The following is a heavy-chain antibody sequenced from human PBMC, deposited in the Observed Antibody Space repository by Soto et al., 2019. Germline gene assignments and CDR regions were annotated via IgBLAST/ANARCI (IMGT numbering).Heavy chain of an antibody. CDR1: GYTFTSYG. D-gene: IGHD5-18*01. CDR2: ISAYNGNT. V-gene: IGHV1-18*01. Sequence: ASVKVSCKASGYTFTSYGISWVRQAPGQGLEWMGWISAYNGNTNYAQKLQGRVTMTTDTSTSTAYMELRSLRSDDTAVYYCTRDFWVGTAMAEGCVDYWGEGTLVTVSS. CDR3: TRDFWVGTAMAEGCVDY. J-gene: IGHJ4*02.